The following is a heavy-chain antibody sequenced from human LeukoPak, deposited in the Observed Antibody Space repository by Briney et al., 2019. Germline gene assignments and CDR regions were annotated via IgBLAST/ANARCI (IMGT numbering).Heavy chain of an antibody. CDR2: ISAYNGST. CDR1: GYTFTSYG. J-gene: IGHJ3*02. D-gene: IGHD6-6*01. Sequence: ASVRVSCKASGYTFTSYGISWVRQAPGQGLEWMGWISAYNGSTNYAQKLQGRVTMTTDTSTSTAYMELRSLRSDDTAVYYCARDDYRSSGDAFDIWGQGTMVTVSS. CDR3: ARDDYRSSGDAFDI. V-gene: IGHV1-18*01.